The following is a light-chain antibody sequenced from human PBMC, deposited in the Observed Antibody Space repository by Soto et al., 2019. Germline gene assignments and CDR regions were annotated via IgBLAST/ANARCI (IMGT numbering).Light chain of an antibody. Sequence: IVLTQSPATLSLTPGERATLSCRASQSVSNNLVWYQQKPGQSPRLLIYDSFNRATGVPARFSGSGSGTDFTLTISSLEPEDFVVYYCQQRANWPLTFGGGTKVEIK. CDR3: QQRANWPLT. J-gene: IGKJ4*01. CDR2: DSF. CDR1: QSVSNN. V-gene: IGKV3-11*01.